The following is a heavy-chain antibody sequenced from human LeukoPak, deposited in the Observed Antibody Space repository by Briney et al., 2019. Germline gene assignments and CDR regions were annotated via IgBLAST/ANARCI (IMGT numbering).Heavy chain of an antibody. CDR2: INHRGST. CDR1: SGTFSGYY. D-gene: IGHD2-15*01. Sequence: SETLSLTCAVYSGTFSGYYWSWIRQPPGKGLEWIGEINHRGSTNYNPSLKSRVTISVDTSKKQVSLKLNSVTAADTAVYYCARGHIVVVVATTRSDAFDMWGQGTMVTVSS. J-gene: IGHJ3*02. V-gene: IGHV4-34*01. CDR3: ARGHIVVVVATTRSDAFDM.